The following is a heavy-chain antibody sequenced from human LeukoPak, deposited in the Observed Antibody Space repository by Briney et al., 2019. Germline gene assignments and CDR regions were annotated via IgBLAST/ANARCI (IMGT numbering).Heavy chain of an antibody. D-gene: IGHD3-10*01. CDR2: INPNSGGT. Sequence: ASVKVSCMASGYTFTGYYMHWVRQAPGQGLEWMGWINPNSGGTNYAQKFQGRVTMTRDTSISTAYMELSRLRSDDTAVYYCARQAQEGMSAFDYWGQGTLVTVSS. CDR1: GYTFTGYY. V-gene: IGHV1-2*02. CDR3: ARQAQEGMSAFDY. J-gene: IGHJ4*02.